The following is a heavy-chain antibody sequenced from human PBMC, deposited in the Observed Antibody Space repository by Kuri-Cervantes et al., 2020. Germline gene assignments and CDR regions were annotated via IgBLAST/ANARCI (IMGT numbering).Heavy chain of an antibody. V-gene: IGHV3-23*01. CDR3: AKRRGYFDY. Sequence: GESLKISCAASGFTFSSYAMSWVRQAPGKGLEWVSAISGSGGSTYYADSVKGRFTISRDNSKNTLYLQMNSLRAEDTAVYYCAKRRGYFDYWGQGTLVTVSS. J-gene: IGHJ4*02. CDR2: ISGSGGST. CDR1: GFTFSSYA.